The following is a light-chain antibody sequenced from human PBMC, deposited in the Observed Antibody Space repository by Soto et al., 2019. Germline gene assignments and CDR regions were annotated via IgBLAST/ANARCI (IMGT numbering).Light chain of an antibody. Sequence: EIVLTQSPATLSLSPGERATLSCRASQNVSSYLAWYQQKPGQAPRLLIYDASNRAIGIPARFSGSGSGTGFTFSISRLQPEDFAVYFCQQRSNWPRLTFGGGTKVEI. CDR2: DAS. J-gene: IGKJ4*01. V-gene: IGKV3-11*01. CDR3: QQRSNWPRLT. CDR1: QNVSSY.